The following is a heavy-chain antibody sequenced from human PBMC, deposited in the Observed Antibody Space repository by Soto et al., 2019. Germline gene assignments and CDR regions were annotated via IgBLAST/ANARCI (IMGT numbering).Heavy chain of an antibody. CDR1: GFTFSDYY. V-gene: IGHV3-11*01. D-gene: IGHD3-22*01. J-gene: IGHJ4*02. CDR2: ISSSGDVI. CDR3: ARDLGYCASDGYFDY. Sequence: QVQLVESGGGLVKPGGSLRLSCAGSGFTFSDYYMSWLRQAPGKGLEWVSYISSSGDVIYYAGSVKGRFTIVRDNAKNSLYVQMNSLRAEDTAVYYSARDLGYCASDGYFDYWGQGTLVTVSS.